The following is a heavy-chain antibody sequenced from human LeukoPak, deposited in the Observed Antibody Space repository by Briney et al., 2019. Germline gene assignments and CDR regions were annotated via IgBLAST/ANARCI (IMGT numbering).Heavy chain of an antibody. J-gene: IGHJ3*02. CDR3: APYYYDSSGYYFGAFDI. CDR2: IYYSGST. V-gene: IGHV4-39*01. CDR1: GGSISSSSYY. D-gene: IGHD3-22*01. Sequence: PSETLSLTCTVSGGSISSSSYYWGWIRQPPGKGLEWIGSIYYSGSTYYNPSLKSRVTISVDTSKNQFSLKLSSVTAAVTAVYYCAPYYYDSSGYYFGAFDIWGQGTMVTVSS.